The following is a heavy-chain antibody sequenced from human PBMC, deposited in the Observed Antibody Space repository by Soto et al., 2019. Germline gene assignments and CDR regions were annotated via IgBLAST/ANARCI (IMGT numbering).Heavy chain of an antibody. V-gene: IGHV1-69*01. CDR2: IIPIFGTA. J-gene: IGHJ6*02. Sequence: QVQLVQSGAEVKKPWSSVKVSCKASGGTFSSYAISWVRQAPGQGLEWMGGIIPIFGTANYAQKFQGRVTITADESTNTAYMELSSLRSEDTAVYYWARVAERVTNTKGMDVWGQGTTVRVSS. CDR3: ARVAERVTNTKGMDV. CDR1: GGTFSSYA. D-gene: IGHD4-17*01.